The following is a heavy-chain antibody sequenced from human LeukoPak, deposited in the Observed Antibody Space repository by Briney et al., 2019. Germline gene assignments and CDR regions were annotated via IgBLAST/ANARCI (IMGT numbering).Heavy chain of an antibody. V-gene: IGHV1-2*02. CDR2: INPNSGGT. CDR1: GYTFTGYY. J-gene: IGHJ6*02. D-gene: IGHD4-17*01. Sequence: ASVKVSCKASGYTFTGYYMHWVRQAPGQGLEWMGWINPNSGGTNYAQKFQGRVTMTRDTSISTAYMELSRLRSDDTAVYYCARRGTVTRGAYNYYGMDVWGQGTTVTVSS. CDR3: ARRGTVTRGAYNYYGMDV.